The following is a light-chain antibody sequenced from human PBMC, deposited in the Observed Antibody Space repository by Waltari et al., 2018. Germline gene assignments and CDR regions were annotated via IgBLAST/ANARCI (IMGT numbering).Light chain of an antibody. CDR2: WAS. CDR1: QSVLYSSNNKNY. V-gene: IGKV4-1*01. CDR3: NQYHSGHT. Sequence: DIVMTQSPDSLAVSLGERATINCKSSQSVLYSSNNKNYLAWYQQKPGQPPKLLIYWASTRESGVLDRFSGSGSGTDFTLTISSLQAEDVAVYYCNQYHSGHTFGQGTKLEI. J-gene: IGKJ2*01.